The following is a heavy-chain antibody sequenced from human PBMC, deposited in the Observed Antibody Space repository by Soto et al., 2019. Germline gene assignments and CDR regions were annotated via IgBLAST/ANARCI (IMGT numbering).Heavy chain of an antibody. CDR2: IIPIFGTA. V-gene: IGHV1-69*13. D-gene: IGHD1-26*01. CDR1: GGTFSSYA. CDR3: ARLGGANPYYYYYGMDV. Sequence: SVKVSCKASGGTFSSYAISWVRQAPGQGLEWMGGIIPIFGTANYAQKFQGRVTITADESTSTAYMELSSLRSEDTAVYYCARLGGANPYYYYYGMDVWGQGTTVTVSS. J-gene: IGHJ6*02.